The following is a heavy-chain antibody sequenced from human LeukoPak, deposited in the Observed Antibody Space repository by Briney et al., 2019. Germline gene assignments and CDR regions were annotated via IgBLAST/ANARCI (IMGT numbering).Heavy chain of an antibody. J-gene: IGHJ4*02. D-gene: IGHD3-22*01. V-gene: IGHV1-18*01. CDR1: GYTFTSYG. Sequence: ASVKVSCKASGYTFTSYGISWVRQAPGQGLEWMGWISAYNGNTNYAQKLQGRVTMTTDTSTSTAYMELRSLRFDDTAVYYCARMYYYDSSGYYWGFDYWGQGTLVTVSS. CDR2: ISAYNGNT. CDR3: ARMYYYDSSGYYWGFDY.